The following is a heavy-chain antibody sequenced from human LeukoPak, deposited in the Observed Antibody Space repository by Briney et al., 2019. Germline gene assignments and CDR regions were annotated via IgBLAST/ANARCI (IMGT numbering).Heavy chain of an antibody. J-gene: IGHJ4*02. CDR3: AGAEGTRPSSD. CDR2: IIPILGIA. D-gene: IGHD1-1*01. Sequence: SVKVSCKASGGTFSSYAISWVRQAPGQGLEWMGRIIPILGIANYAQKFQGRVTITADKSTRTAYMELSSLRSEDTAVYYCAGAEGTRPSSDWGQGTLVTVSS. CDR1: GGTFSSYA. V-gene: IGHV1-69*04.